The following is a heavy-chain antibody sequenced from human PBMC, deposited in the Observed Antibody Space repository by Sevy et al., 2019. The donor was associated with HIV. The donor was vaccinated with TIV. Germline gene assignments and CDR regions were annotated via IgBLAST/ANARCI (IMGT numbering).Heavy chain of an antibody. CDR3: TRGGARDSSSWYDYFDY. D-gene: IGHD6-13*01. J-gene: IGHJ4*02. CDR2: IRSKGNSYAT. CDR1: GFTFSSYG. V-gene: IGHV3-73*01. Sequence: GGSLRLSCAVSGFTFSSYGMSWVRQAPGKGLEWVGRIRSKGNSYATAYAASVKGRFTISRDDSKNTVYLQMNSLKTEDTAVYYCTRGGARDSSSWYDYFDYWGQGTLVTVSS.